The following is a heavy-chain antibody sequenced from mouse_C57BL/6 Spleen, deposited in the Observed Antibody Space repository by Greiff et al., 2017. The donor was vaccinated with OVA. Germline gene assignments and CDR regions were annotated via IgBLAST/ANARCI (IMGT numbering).Heavy chain of an antibody. CDR2: IDPSDSET. CDR3: ASGDDYDDVYYAMDY. CDR1: GYTFTSYW. Sequence: QVQLQQPGAELVRPGSSVKLSCKASGYTFTSYWMHWVKQRPIQGLEWIGNIDPSDSETHYNQKFKDKATLTVDKSSSTAYMQLSSLSSEDSAVYYCASGDDYDDVYYAMDYWGQGTSVTVSS. D-gene: IGHD2-4*01. J-gene: IGHJ4*01. V-gene: IGHV1-52*01.